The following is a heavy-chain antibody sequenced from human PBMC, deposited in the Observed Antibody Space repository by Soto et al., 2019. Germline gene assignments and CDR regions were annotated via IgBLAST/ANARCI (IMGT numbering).Heavy chain of an antibody. CDR3: AKAPGREKTTVVSPP. CDR2: ISGSGGST. D-gene: IGHD4-17*01. CDR1: GFTFSSYA. Sequence: GGSLRLSCAASGFTFSSYAMSWVRQAPGKGLEWVSAISGSGGSTYYADSVKGRFTISRDNSKNTLYLQMNSLRAEDTAVYYCAKAPGREKTTVVSPPWGQGTLVTVFS. V-gene: IGHV3-23*01. J-gene: IGHJ5*02.